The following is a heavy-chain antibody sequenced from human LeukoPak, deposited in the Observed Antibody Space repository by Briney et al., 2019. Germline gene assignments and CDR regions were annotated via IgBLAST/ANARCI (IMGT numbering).Heavy chain of an antibody. V-gene: IGHV3-11*04. J-gene: IGHJ6*03. CDR3: ARGIRITTFGVARNPHYMDV. D-gene: IGHD3-3*01. Sequence: GGSLRLPCAASGFTFSDYYMSWIRQAPGKGLEWVSYISSSGSTIYYADSVRGRFTISRDNAKNSLYLQMNSLRAEDTAVYYCARGIRITTFGVARNPHYMDVWGKGTTVTVSS. CDR2: ISSSGSTI. CDR1: GFTFSDYY.